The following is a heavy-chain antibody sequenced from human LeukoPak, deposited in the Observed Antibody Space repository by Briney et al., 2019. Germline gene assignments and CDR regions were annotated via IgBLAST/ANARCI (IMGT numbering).Heavy chain of an antibody. V-gene: IGHV1-69*05. J-gene: IGHJ4*02. CDR1: GGTFSSYA. D-gene: IGHD3-22*01. CDR2: IIPIFGTA. CDR3: ARVADYYDSSGYYPYYFDY. Sequence: ASVKVSCKASGGTFSSYAISWVRQAPGQGLEWMGGIIPIFGTANYAQKFQGRVTITTDESTSTAYQELSSLRSEDTAVYYCARVADYYDSSGYYPYYFDYWGQGPLVTVSS.